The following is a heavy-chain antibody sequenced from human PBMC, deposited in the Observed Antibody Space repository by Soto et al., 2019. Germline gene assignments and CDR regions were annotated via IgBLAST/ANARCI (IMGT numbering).Heavy chain of an antibody. J-gene: IGHJ2*01. D-gene: IGHD3-22*01. CDR3: ARDPTGVIKDWYFDL. Sequence: QVQLVESGGGVVQPGRSLRLSCAASGFTFSSYGMHWVRQAPGKGLAWVAVIWYDGSNKYYADSVKGRFTISRDNSKNTLYLQMNSLRAEDTAVYYWARDPTGVIKDWYFDLWGRGTLVTVSS. V-gene: IGHV3-33*01. CDR1: GFTFSSYG. CDR2: IWYDGSNK.